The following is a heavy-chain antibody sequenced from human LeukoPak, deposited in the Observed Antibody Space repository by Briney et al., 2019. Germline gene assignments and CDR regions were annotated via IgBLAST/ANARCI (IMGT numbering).Heavy chain of an antibody. CDR3: ARTRSSWYAWFDP. V-gene: IGHV4-59*01. Sequence: SETLSLTCTVSGGSISSYYWSWIRQPPGKGLEWIGYIYYSGSTNYNPSLKSRVTISVDTSKNQFSLKLSSVTAADTAVYYCARTRSSWYAWFDPWGQGTLVTVSS. J-gene: IGHJ5*02. CDR2: IYYSGST. CDR1: GGSISSYY. D-gene: IGHD6-13*01.